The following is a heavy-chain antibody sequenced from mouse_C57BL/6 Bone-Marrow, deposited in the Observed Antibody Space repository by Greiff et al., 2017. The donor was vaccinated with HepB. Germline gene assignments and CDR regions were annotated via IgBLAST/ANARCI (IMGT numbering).Heavy chain of an antibody. J-gene: IGHJ1*03. D-gene: IGHD2-5*01. CDR2: IDPENGDT. Sequence: EVQLQQSGAELVRPGASVKLSCTASGFNIKDDYMHWVKQRPEQGLEWIGWIDPENGDTEYASKFQGKATITADTSSNTAYLQLSSLTSEDTAVYYWTGHYDSNYAFDVWGTGTTVTVSS. V-gene: IGHV14-4*01. CDR3: TGHYDSNYAFDV. CDR1: GFNIKDDY.